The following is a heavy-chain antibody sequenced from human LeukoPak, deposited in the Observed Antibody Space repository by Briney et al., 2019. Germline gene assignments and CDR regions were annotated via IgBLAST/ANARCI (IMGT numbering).Heavy chain of an antibody. V-gene: IGHV1-58*02. J-gene: IGHJ4*02. CDR2: IVVGSGNT. CDR3: AVRGGYYDSSGYYYDFDY. D-gene: IGHD3-22*01. Sequence: SVKVSCKASGFTFTSSAMQWVRQARGQRLEWIGWIVVGSGNTNYAQKFQEGVTITRDMSTSTAYMELSSLRSEDTAVYYCAVRGGYYDSSGYYYDFDYWGQGTLVTVSS. CDR1: GFTFTSSA.